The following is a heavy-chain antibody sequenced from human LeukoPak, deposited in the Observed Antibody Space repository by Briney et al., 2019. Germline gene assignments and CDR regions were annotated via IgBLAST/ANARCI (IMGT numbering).Heavy chain of an antibody. CDR1: GFTFSSYA. D-gene: IGHD6-19*01. V-gene: IGHV3-23*01. CDR3: AKDSAVGRWTYFDY. Sequence: GSLRLSCAASGFTFSSYAMSWVRHAPGQGLEWVSAISGSGGSTYYADSVKGRFTISRDNSKNTLYLQMNSLRAEDTAVYHCAKDSAVGRWTYFDYWGQGTLVTVSS. CDR2: ISGSGGST. J-gene: IGHJ4*02.